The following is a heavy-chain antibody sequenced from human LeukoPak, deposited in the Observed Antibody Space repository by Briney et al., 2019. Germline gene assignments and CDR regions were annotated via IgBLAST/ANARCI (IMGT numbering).Heavy chain of an antibody. Sequence: ASVTVSFTASVYTFTTYDINWVRQAPGQGGGWMGWMNPNSGSTGYAQKFQGRVTITRNTSINTAYMELSSLRSEDTAVYYCARAGSSSLFYYYMDVWGKGTTVTVSS. V-gene: IGHV1-8*03. CDR3: ARAGSSSLFYYYMDV. D-gene: IGHD2-15*01. J-gene: IGHJ6*03. CDR2: MNPNSGST. CDR1: VYTFTTYD.